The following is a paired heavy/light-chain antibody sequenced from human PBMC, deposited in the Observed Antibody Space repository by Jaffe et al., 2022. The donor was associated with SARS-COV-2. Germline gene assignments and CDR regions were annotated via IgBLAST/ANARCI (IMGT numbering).Heavy chain of an antibody. CDR3: AKGHHTSNWNYFDY. CDR1: GFSFDDYA. J-gene: IGHJ4*02. V-gene: IGHV3-9*01. Sequence: EVQLVESGGGLVQPGRSLRLSCVTSGFSFDDYAMHWVRQAPGKGLEWVSGISWNSGSIGYADSVKGRFTISRDNAKNSLYLQMNSLRPEDTALYYCAKGHHTSNWNYFDYWGQGTLVTVSS. CDR2: ISWNSGSI. D-gene: IGHD6-13*01.
Light chain of an antibody. CDR2: EGN. Sequence: QSALTQPASVSGSPGQSITISCTGISSSDVGSYKLVSWYQQYPGKAPKVMIYEGNKRPSGVSNRFSGSRSGNTASLTISGLQAEDEADYYCCSYVGSSTWVFGGGTKLTVL. CDR3: CSYVGSSTWV. J-gene: IGLJ3*02. CDR1: SSSDVGSYKL. V-gene: IGLV2-23*01.